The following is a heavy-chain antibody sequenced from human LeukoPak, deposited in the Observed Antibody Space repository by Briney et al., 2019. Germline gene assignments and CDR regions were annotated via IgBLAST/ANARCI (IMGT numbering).Heavy chain of an antibody. Sequence: GGSLRLSCAASGFTFSSYAMHWVRQAPGKGLEWVAVISYDGSNKYYADSVKGRFTISRDNSKNTLYLQMNSLRAEDTAVYYCARDRPTVTTSGHFDYWGQGTLVTVSS. CDR1: GFTFSSYA. D-gene: IGHD4-11*01. J-gene: IGHJ4*02. CDR2: ISYDGSNK. CDR3: ARDRPTVTTSGHFDY. V-gene: IGHV3-30*04.